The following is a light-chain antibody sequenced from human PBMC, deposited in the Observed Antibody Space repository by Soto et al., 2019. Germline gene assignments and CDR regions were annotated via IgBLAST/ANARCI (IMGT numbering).Light chain of an antibody. J-gene: IGKJ1*01. CDR2: VTS. CDR1: QTSSTD. Sequence: DIEMTQSQCSLSASVGERVTITCRPKQTSSTDLQGYQQKPGKAPKRRIHVTSRLQSGVPSRFSGRGSGTDFTLTISSLQPEDFATYSCQQSYRAPRTFGPGTKVDIK. V-gene: IGKV1-39*01. CDR3: QQSYRAPRT.